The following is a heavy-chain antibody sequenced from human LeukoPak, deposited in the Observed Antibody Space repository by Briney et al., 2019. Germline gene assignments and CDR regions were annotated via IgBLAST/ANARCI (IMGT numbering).Heavy chain of an antibody. CDR3: ARGHVARFAY. D-gene: IGHD5-12*01. CDR2: IYYSGST. CDR1: GGSISSYY. J-gene: IGHJ4*02. Sequence: SETLSLTCTVSGGSISSYYWSWIRQPPGKGLEWIGYIYYSGSTNYNPSLKSRVTLSVDTSKNQFSLELSSVTSADTAVFYGARGHVARFAYWGQGTLVTVSS. V-gene: IGHV4-59*01.